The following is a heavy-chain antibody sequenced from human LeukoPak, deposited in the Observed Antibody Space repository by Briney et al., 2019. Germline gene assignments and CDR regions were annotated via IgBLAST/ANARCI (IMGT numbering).Heavy chain of an antibody. CDR3: ARALSYCSSTSCSLYYYYYYMDA. D-gene: IGHD2-2*01. J-gene: IGHJ6*03. CDR1: GFTFSSHN. Sequence: GGSLRLSCAASGFTFSSHNMNWVRQAPGKGLEWVSYISSGSTTIYQADSVKGRFTIYIDNAKNSLYLQMNSLRAEDTAVYYCARALSYCSSTSCSLYYYYYYMDAWGKGTTVTVSS. V-gene: IGHV3-48*01. CDR2: ISSGSTTI.